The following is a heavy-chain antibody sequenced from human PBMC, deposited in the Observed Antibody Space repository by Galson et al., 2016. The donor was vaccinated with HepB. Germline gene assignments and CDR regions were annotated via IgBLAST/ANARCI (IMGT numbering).Heavy chain of an antibody. CDR1: GFTFNSYA. CDR2: VLYDGSNK. J-gene: IGHJ4*02. Sequence: SLRLSCAASGFTFNSYAIHWVRQAPGKGLEWVAIVLYDGSNKYYADSVKGRFTISRDNSKNTLYLQMNSLRTEDTAVYYCARGGSVRGGSYYFDYWGQGTLVTVSS. D-gene: IGHD1-26*01. CDR3: ARGGSVRGGSYYFDY. V-gene: IGHV3-30-3*01.